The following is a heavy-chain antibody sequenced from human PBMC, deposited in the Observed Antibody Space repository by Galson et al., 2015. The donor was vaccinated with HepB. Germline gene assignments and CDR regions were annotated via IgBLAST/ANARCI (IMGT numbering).Heavy chain of an antibody. V-gene: IGHV3-21*01. J-gene: IGHJ4*02. D-gene: IGHD1-26*01. Sequence: SLRLSCAASGLTFSSYSINWVRQAPGKGLEWVSSISSSSSYIYYADSVKGRFTISRDNAKNSLYLQMNSLRAEDTAVYYCARVYSGSYYDYWGQGTLVTVSS. CDR2: ISSSSSYI. CDR3: ARVYSGSYYDY. CDR1: GLTFSSYS.